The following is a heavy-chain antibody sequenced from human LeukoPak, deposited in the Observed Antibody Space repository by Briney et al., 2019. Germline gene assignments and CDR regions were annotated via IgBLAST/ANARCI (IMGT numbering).Heavy chain of an antibody. D-gene: IGHD2-21*01. V-gene: IGHV3-23*01. J-gene: IGHJ4*02. CDR2: IYENGGTT. Sequence: GRSLRLSCAASGFTFNSYAMHWVRQAPEKGLEFVSGIYENGGTTYYADSVKGRFSISRDNSKNTLYLQMDSLRGEDTAVYYCAKDFRIGYSAHFDYWGQGALVTVSS. CDR1: GFTFNSYA. CDR3: AKDFRIGYSAHFDY.